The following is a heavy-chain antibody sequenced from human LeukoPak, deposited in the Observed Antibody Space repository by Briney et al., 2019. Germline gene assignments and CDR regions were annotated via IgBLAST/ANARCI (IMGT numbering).Heavy chain of an antibody. CDR3: ARVGPAIYGSRTYINYDYYYMDV. CDR2: IIPIFGTA. J-gene: IGHJ6*03. D-gene: IGHD3-10*01. CDR1: GGTFSSYA. Sequence: ASVKVSCKASGGTFSSYAISWVRQAPGQGLEWMGGIIPIFGTANYAQKFQGRVTMTADESTSTAYMELSSLRSEDTAVYYCARVGPAIYGSRTYINYDYYYMDVWGEGTTV. V-gene: IGHV1-69*13.